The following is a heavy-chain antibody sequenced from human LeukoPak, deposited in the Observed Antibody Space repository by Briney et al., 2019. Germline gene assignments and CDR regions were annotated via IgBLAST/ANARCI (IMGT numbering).Heavy chain of an antibody. J-gene: IGHJ4*02. Sequence: SETLSLTCAVYGGSFGGYYWSWIRQPPGKGLEWIGEINHSGSTNYNPSLKSRVTISVDTSKNQFSLKLSSVTAADTAVYYCARGTRYGIGYWGQGTLVTVSS. V-gene: IGHV4-34*01. CDR3: ARGTRYGIGY. CDR2: INHSGST. D-gene: IGHD1-14*01. CDR1: GGSFGGYY.